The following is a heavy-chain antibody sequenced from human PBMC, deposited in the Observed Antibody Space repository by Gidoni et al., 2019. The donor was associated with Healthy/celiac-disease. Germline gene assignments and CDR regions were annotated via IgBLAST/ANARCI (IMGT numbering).Heavy chain of an antibody. CDR2: ISSSSSDI. CDR1: GFTFSSYS. V-gene: IGHV3-21*01. Sequence: EVQLVESGGGLVKPGGSLRLSCAASGFTFSSYSMNWVRQAPGKGLEWASSISSSSSDIYYADSVKGRFTISRDNAKNSLYLQMNSLRAEDTAVYYCAREKATVVTPSRWFDPWGQGTLVTVSS. D-gene: IGHD4-17*01. J-gene: IGHJ5*02. CDR3: AREKATVVTPSRWFDP.